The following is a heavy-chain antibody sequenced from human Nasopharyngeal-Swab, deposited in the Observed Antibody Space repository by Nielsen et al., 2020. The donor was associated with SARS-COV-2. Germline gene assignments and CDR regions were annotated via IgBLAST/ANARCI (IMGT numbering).Heavy chain of an antibody. CDR2: ITSSGSSV. Sequence: GGSLRLSCVASKFIFSDYYMSWIRQAPGKGLEWVSYITSSGSSVYYADSVRGRFSISRDNAQNSLYLQMNSLRAEDTAVYYCARGGYFDWLFHSRGALPFDYWGQGTLVTVSS. CDR1: KFIFSDYY. V-gene: IGHV3-11*01. D-gene: IGHD3-9*01. CDR3: ARGGYFDWLFHSRGALPFDY. J-gene: IGHJ4*02.